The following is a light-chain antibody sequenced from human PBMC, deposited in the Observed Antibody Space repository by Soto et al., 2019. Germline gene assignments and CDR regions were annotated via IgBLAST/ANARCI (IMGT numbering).Light chain of an antibody. Sequence: QSALTQPASVSGSPGQSITISCTGTSSDVGGYNYVSWYQQHPGKAPKLMIYEVSNRPSGVSNRCSGSKSGNTASLTISGLQAEDEADYYCSSYTSSSHVVFGGGTKVTVL. V-gene: IGLV2-14*01. J-gene: IGLJ2*01. CDR2: EVS. CDR3: SSYTSSSHVV. CDR1: SSDVGGYNY.